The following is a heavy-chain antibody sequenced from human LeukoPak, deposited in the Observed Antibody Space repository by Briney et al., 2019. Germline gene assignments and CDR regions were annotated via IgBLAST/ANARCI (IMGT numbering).Heavy chain of an antibody. Sequence: GGSLRLSCAASGFTFSSYWMSWVRQAPGKGLEWVANIKQDGSEKYYVDSVKGRFTISRDNSRNTLYLQMNSLRVEDTAVYYCAKGGSGWYPGFDYWGQGILVTVSS. CDR2: IKQDGSEK. CDR3: AKGGSGWYPGFDY. CDR1: GFTFSSYW. J-gene: IGHJ4*02. D-gene: IGHD6-19*01. V-gene: IGHV3-7*03.